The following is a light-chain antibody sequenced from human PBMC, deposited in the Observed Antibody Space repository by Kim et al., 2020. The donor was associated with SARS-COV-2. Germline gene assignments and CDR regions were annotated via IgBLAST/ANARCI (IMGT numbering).Light chain of an antibody. CDR3: QHYDNWPPVYT. V-gene: IGKV3-15*01. J-gene: IGKJ2*01. CDR2: GAF. Sequence: SPGERATLSCRASQSVSSNLAWYQQKPGQAPRLLIYGAFTRATGIPARFSGSGSGTEFTLTISSLQSEDFAVYYCQHYDNWPPVYTFGQGTKLEI. CDR1: QSVSSN.